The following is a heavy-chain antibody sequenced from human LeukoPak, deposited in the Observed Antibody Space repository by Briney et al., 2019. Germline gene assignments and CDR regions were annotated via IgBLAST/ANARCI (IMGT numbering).Heavy chain of an antibody. D-gene: IGHD1-26*01. Sequence: SCKASGYTFTSYYMHWVRQAPGKGLEWVAGIFYDGSNKYYADSVKGRFTISRDNSKNTLYLEMNSLRAEDTAVYYCGKRGDSGSYKYFDYWGQGTLVTVSS. CDR2: IFYDGSNK. CDR1: GYTFTSYY. V-gene: IGHV3-30*18. CDR3: GKRGDSGSYKYFDY. J-gene: IGHJ4*02.